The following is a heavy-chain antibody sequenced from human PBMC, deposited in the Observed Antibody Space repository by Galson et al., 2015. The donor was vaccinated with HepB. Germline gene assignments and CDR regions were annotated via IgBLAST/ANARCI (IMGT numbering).Heavy chain of an antibody. CDR1: NYTFTRYG. D-gene: IGHD6-13*01. CDR2: IGAYNGHT. CDR3: ARVIAAAGDYFYYYFDV. V-gene: IGHV1-18*01. J-gene: IGHJ6*03. Sequence: SVKVSCKASNYTFTRYGISWVRQAPGQGPEWMGWIGAYNGHTNYAQKFQGRVTMTTDTSTSTAYMELRNLRSDDTAMYYCARVIAAAGDYFYYYFDVWGKGTTVTVSS.